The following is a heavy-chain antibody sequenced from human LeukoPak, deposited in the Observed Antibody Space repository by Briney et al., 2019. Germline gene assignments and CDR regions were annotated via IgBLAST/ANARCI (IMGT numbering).Heavy chain of an antibody. Sequence: LRLSCAASGFTFDDYAMHWVRQAPGKGLEWIGYIYHSGSTYYNPSLKSRVTISVDRSKNQFSLKLSSVTAADTAVYYCARSSDYGGNSDGYYYYMDVWGKGTTVTVSS. V-gene: IGHV4-30-2*01. CDR3: ARSSDYGGNSDGYYYYMDV. CDR1: GFTFDDYA. CDR2: IYHSGST. J-gene: IGHJ6*03. D-gene: IGHD4-23*01.